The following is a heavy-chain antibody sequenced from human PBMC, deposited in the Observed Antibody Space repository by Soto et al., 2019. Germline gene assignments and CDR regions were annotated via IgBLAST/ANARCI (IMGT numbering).Heavy chain of an antibody. CDR3: ARVMKGPMIREYYFDY. CDR2: ISSTSKYI. D-gene: IGHD3-10*01. Sequence: EVQLVESGGGLVKPGGSLRLSCAASGFTFSSYTMNWARQAPGKGLEWVSSISSTSKYIYYADSVKGRFTISRDDAKNSLYLQMNSLRAEDTAVYYCARVMKGPMIREYYFDYWGQGTLVTVSS. V-gene: IGHV3-21*01. CDR1: GFTFSSYT. J-gene: IGHJ4*02.